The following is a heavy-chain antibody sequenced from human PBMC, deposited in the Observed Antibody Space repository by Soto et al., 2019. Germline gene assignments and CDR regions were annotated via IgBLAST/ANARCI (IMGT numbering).Heavy chain of an antibody. V-gene: IGHV4-4*07. D-gene: IGHD2-2*02. CDR1: GGSISSYY. J-gene: IGHJ4*02. CDR3: AMEGYCSSTSCYRDDY. CDR2: IYTSGST. Sequence: SETLSLTCTASGGSISSYYWSWIRQPAGKGLEWIGRIYTSGSTNYNPSLKSRVTMSVDTSKNQFSLKLSSVTAADTAVYYCAMEGYCSSTSCYRDDYWGQGTLVTVSS.